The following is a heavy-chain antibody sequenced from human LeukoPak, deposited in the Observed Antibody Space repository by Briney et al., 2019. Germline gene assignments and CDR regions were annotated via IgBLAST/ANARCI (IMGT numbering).Heavy chain of an antibody. D-gene: IGHD2-8*01. J-gene: IGHJ4*02. CDR2: FIGSSSYI. Sequence: PGGSLRLSCAAPGFTFSTYSMTWVPRAPGKGLGWVSSFIGSSSYIYYADSVQGRVTISRDKANNSLYLQMNSLRAEDTAVYYCARDREGTNGVCYTDYWGQGTLVTVSS. CDR3: ARDREGTNGVCYTDY. CDR1: GFTFSTYS. V-gene: IGHV3-21*01.